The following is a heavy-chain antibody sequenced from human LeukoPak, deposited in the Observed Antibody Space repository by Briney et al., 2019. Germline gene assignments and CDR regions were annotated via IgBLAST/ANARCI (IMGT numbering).Heavy chain of an antibody. Sequence: ASVKVSCKASGYRFSSRGISWVRQAPGQGLEWVGWVSTYNSDTNYAPKFQGRVTMTKDTSTSTVYMEVRSLRTDDTAVYYCALDNWNEFDPWGQGTLVTVSS. D-gene: IGHD1-1*01. J-gene: IGHJ5*02. CDR1: GYRFSSRG. CDR3: ALDNWNEFDP. V-gene: IGHV1-18*01. CDR2: VSTYNSDT.